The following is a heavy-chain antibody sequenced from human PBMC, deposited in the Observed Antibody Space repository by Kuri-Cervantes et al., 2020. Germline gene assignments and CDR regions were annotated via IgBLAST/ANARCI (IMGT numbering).Heavy chain of an antibody. Sequence: SGPTLVKPTQTLTLTCTFSGFSLSTSGVGVSWIRQPPGKALEWLARIDWDDDKYYSTSLKTRLTISKDTSKNQVVLTMTNMDPVDTATYYCARIPCQHSSGWYYFDYWGQGTLVTVSS. D-gene: IGHD6-19*01. CDR2: IDWDDDK. CDR3: ARIPCQHSSGWYYFDY. CDR1: GFSLSTSGVG. V-gene: IGHV2-70*11. J-gene: IGHJ4*02.